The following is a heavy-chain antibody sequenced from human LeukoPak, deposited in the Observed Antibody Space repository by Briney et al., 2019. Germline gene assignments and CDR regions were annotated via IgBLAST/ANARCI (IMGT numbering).Heavy chain of an antibody. D-gene: IGHD3-22*01. CDR2: IYTSGST. CDR1: GGSISSYY. J-gene: IGHJ4*02. V-gene: IGHV4-4*07. CDR3: ARDLDIYDSSGRLDY. Sequence: SETLTLTCTVSGGSISSYYWSWIRQPAGKGLEWIGRIYTSGSTNYNPSLKSRVPMSVDTSNNQFSLKLSSVTAADTVVYYCARDLDIYDSSGRLDYWGQGTLVTVSS.